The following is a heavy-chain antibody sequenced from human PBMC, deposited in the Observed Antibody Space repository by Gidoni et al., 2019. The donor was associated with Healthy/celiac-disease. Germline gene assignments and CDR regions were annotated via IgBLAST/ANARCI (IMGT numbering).Heavy chain of an antibody. CDR3: ARHTRIAVAATDY. CDR2: IDPSDSYT. V-gene: IGHV5-10-1*03. CDR1: GYSFTSYW. J-gene: IGHJ4*02. D-gene: IGHD6-19*01. Sequence: EVQLVQSGAEVKKPGESLRISCKGSGYSFTSYWISWLRQMPGNGLEWMGRIDPSDSYTNYSPSFQGHVTISADKSISTAYLQWSSLKASDTAMYYCARHTRIAVAATDYWGQGTLVTVSS.